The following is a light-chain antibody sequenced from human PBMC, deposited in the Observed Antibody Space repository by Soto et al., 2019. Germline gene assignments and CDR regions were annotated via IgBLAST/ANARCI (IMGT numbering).Light chain of an antibody. Sequence: QSALTQPASVSGSPGQSITISCTGTSSDVGGYNYVSWYQQHPGKAPKLMIYDVSNRPSGVSNRFSGSKSGNMASLTISGRQAEDEADYYCSSYTSSSPYVFGTGTKLTVL. CDR3: SSYTSSSPYV. V-gene: IGLV2-14*01. CDR1: SSDVGGYNY. CDR2: DVS. J-gene: IGLJ1*01.